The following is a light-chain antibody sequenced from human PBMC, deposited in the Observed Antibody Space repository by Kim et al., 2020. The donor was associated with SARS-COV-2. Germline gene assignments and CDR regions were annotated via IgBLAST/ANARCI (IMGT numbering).Light chain of an antibody. CDR2: DGS. CDR1: QGINNC. CDR3: QQANSFPVT. J-gene: IGKJ4*01. Sequence: DIQVTQSPSSVSASVGDRVNITCRASQGINNCLAWYQQKPGKAPNLLIFDGSSLHSGVPSRFSGSGSGTDFTLTISSLQPEDSATYFCQQANSFPVTFGGGTKLAI. V-gene: IGKV1D-12*01.